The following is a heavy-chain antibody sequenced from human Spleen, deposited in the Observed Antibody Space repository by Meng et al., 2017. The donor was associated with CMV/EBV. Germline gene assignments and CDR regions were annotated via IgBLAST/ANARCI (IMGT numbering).Heavy chain of an antibody. D-gene: IGHD1-26*01. CDR3: TRRPLGSTRPFDF. CDR2: INPKSGDT. Sequence: CKTSGSWFNRVYIVWVRQAPGQGLEWMGHINPKSGDTKYAQGFAGRVSMTRDTSIATVYMELSSLRSDDTAFYYCTRRPLGSTRPFDFWGQGTLVTVSS. J-gene: IGHJ4*02. V-gene: IGHV1-2*06. CDR1: GSWFNRVY.